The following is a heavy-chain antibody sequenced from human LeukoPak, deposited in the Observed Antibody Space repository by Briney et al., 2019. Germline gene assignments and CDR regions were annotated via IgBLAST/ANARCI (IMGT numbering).Heavy chain of an antibody. Sequence: SVKVSCKASVGTFSSYAISWVRQAPGQGLEWMGGIIPIFGTANYAQKFQGRVTITADESTSTAYMELSSLRSEDTGVYYCARDLPSLGYMDVWGKGTTVTVSS. J-gene: IGHJ6*03. CDR2: IIPIFGTA. CDR1: VGTFSSYA. CDR3: ARDLPSLGYMDV. V-gene: IGHV1-69*13.